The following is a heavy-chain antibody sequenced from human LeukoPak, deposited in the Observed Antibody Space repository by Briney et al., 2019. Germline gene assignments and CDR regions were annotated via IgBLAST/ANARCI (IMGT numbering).Heavy chain of an antibody. V-gene: IGHV1-18*01. CDR1: GSTFTNHA. CDR3: ARVRSADYYYYGMDV. CDR2: ISAYNGNT. J-gene: IGHJ6*02. Sequence: GASVKVSCKASGSTFTNHAMNWLRQAPGQGLEWMGWISAYNGNTNYAQKLQGRVTMTTDTSTSTAYMELRSLRSDDTAVYYCARVRSADYYYYGMDVWGQGTTVTVSS.